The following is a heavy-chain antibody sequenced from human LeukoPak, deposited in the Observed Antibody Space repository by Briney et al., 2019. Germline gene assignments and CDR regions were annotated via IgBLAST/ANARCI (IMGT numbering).Heavy chain of an antibody. CDR2: IYSGGST. D-gene: IGHD2-2*01. J-gene: IGHJ6*03. CDR3: AILSRDYYYYMDV. CDR1: GFTVSSNY. V-gene: IGHV3-53*01. Sequence: GGSLRLSCAASGFTVSSNYMSWVRQAPGKGLEWVSVIYSGGSTYYADSVKGRFTISRDNSKNTLYLQMNSLRAEDTAVYYCAILSRDYYYYMDVWGKGTTVTVSS.